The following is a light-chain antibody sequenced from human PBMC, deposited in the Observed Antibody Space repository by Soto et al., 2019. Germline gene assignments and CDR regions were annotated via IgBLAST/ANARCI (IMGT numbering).Light chain of an antibody. CDR3: SSYTISSTYV. CDR2: DVN. V-gene: IGLV2-18*02. Sequence: QSVLTQPPSVSGSPGQSVAISCTGTSSDVGSYNRVSWNQQPPGTAPNLMIYDVNNRPSGVPDRFSGSKSGNTASLTISGLQAEDEADYYCSSYTISSTYVFGTGTKVTVL. CDR1: SSDVGSYNR. J-gene: IGLJ1*01.